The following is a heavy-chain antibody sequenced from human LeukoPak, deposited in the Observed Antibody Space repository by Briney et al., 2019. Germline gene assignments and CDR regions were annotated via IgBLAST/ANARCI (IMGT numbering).Heavy chain of an antibody. CDR2: INRGGST. D-gene: IGHD3-10*01. Sequence: PSETLSLTCTVSGGSISTYYWSWIRQPPGKGLEWIGEINRGGSTDYNPSLKSRVTISVDTSKNQFSLKLSSVTAADTAVYYCARGYGSGSYYAYWGQGTLVTVSS. V-gene: IGHV4-34*01. J-gene: IGHJ4*02. CDR3: ARGYGSGSYYAY. CDR1: GGSISTYY.